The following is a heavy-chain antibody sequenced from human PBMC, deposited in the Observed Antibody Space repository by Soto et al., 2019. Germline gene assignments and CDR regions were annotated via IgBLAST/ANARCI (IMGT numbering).Heavy chain of an antibody. Sequence: SETLSLTCAVSSGSISSSNWWSWVRQPPGKGLEWIGEIYHSGSTNYNPSLKSRVTISVDKSKNQFSLKLSSVTAADTAVYYCARLEGGYDFWSGYYTGPGGYFQHWGQGTLVTVSS. CDR1: SGSISSSNW. V-gene: IGHV4-4*02. CDR2: IYHSGST. D-gene: IGHD3-3*01. J-gene: IGHJ1*01. CDR3: ARLEGGYDFWSGYYTGPGGYFQH.